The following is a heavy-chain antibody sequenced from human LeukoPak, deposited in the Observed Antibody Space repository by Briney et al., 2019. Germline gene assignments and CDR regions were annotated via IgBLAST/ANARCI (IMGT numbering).Heavy chain of an antibody. CDR1: GFTSSSYW. J-gene: IGHJ4*02. Sequence: TGGSLRHSCAASGFTSSSYWMSWVRQAPGKGLEWVANIKQDGSEKYYVDSVKGRFTISRDNAKNSLYLQMNSLRAEDTAVYYCARDRGSSGWYEFDYWGQGTLVTVSS. CDR2: IKQDGSEK. CDR3: ARDRGSSGWYEFDY. D-gene: IGHD6-19*01. V-gene: IGHV3-7*01.